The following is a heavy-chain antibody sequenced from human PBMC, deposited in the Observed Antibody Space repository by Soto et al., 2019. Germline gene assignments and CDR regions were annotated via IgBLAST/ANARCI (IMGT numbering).Heavy chain of an antibody. D-gene: IGHD6-6*01. CDR3: ARGSARVFWFDP. J-gene: IGHJ5*02. CDR2: IYYSGST. CDR1: GGSISSGGYY. V-gene: IGHV4-31*03. Sequence: QVQLQESGPGLVKPSQTLSLTCTVSGGSISSGGYYWSWIRQHPGKGLEWIGYIYYSGSTYYNQSLKSRVTISVDTSKNQFSLKLSSVTAADTAVYYCARGSARVFWFDPWGQGTLVTVSS.